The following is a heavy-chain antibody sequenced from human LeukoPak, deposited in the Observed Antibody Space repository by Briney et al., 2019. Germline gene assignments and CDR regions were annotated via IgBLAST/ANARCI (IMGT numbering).Heavy chain of an antibody. J-gene: IGHJ4*02. D-gene: IGHD3-3*01. Sequence: GGSLRLYCAASGFTFDEYGMTWVRQAPGKGLEWVSGVSRNGGSTGYADSVKGRFTISRDNAKNSPYLQMNSLRAEDTALYYCVRSITIFGVWGQGTLVTVSS. CDR1: GFTFDEYG. CDR3: VRSITIFGV. CDR2: VSRNGGST. V-gene: IGHV3-20*04.